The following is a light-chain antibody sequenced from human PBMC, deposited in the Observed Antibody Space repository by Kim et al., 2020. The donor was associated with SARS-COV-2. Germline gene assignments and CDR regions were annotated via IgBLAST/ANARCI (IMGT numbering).Light chain of an antibody. V-gene: IGKV1-39*01. CDR2: AAS. CDR1: QTISSY. Sequence: DIQMTQSPSSLSASVGDRVTITCRASQTISSYLNWYQQKPGKAPKLLIYAASSLLSGVPSRFSGSESGTDFTLTISSLQPEDFATYYCQQSYSTPYTFGQGTKVDIK. CDR3: QQSYSTPYT. J-gene: IGKJ2*01.